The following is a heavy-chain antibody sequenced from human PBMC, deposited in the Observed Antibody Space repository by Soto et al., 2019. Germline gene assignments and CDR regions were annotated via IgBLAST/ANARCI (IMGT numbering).Heavy chain of an antibody. CDR2: IYYSGST. D-gene: IGHD4-17*01. CDR3: ARARSTVKGRGAFDI. Sequence: PSETLSLTCTVSGGSISSGGYYWSWIRQHPGKGLEWIGYIYYSGSTYYNPSLKSRVTISVDTSKNQFSLKLSSVTAADTAVYYCARARSTVKGRGAFDIWGQGTMVTVSS. J-gene: IGHJ3*02. CDR1: GGSISSGGYY. V-gene: IGHV4-31*03.